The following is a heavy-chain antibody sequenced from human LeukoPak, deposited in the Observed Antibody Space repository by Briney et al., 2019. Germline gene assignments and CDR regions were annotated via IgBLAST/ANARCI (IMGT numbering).Heavy chain of an antibody. V-gene: IGHV4-39*01. Sequence: SEALSLTCTVSDGSISSSSYYWGWIRQPPGKGLEWIGSIYYSVSTYYNPSLKSRVTMSVDTSKNQFSVKVSSVTAADTAVYYCARHIVGATMRIDYWGQGTLVTVSS. J-gene: IGHJ4*02. CDR1: DGSISSSSYY. CDR3: ARHIVGATMRIDY. CDR2: IYYSVST. D-gene: IGHD1-26*01.